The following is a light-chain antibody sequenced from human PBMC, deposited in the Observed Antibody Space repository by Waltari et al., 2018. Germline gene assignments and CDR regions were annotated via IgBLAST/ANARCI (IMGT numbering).Light chain of an antibody. V-gene: IGKV2-28*01. CDR3: MQARQTPWT. CDR2: LGS. CDR1: QSILHSNGYNY. Sequence: EIVLTQSPLSLPVTPVETASISCTSSQSILHSNGYNYFDWYLQKPGQSPQLLIYLGSNLAYGVPDMFSGIGSGTDCTLKISRVEAEDVGVYYCMQARQTPWTFGQGTKVEIK. J-gene: IGKJ1*01.